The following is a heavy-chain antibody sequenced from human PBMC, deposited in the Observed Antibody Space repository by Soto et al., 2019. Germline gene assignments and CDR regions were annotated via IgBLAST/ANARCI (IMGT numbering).Heavy chain of an antibody. J-gene: IGHJ6*02. CDR3: AREGDVPYYYSGMDV. CDR1: GYTFTRYG. Sequence: QVHLVQSGAEVKKPGASVKVSCKTSGYTFTRYGISWVRQAPGQGLEWMGWISGYDGRTNFAQKVQDRVTMTTDTSTSTVYMELRSLSSDDTAVYYCAREGDVPYYYSGMDVWRQGTTVTVSS. CDR2: ISGYDGRT. V-gene: IGHV1-18*01. D-gene: IGHD2-21*02.